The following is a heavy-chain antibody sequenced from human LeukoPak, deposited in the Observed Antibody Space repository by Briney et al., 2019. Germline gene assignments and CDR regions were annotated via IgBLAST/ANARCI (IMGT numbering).Heavy chain of an antibody. J-gene: IGHJ6*03. V-gene: IGHV3-48*01. D-gene: IGHD3-3*01. Sequence: GGSLRLSCAASGFTFSSYSMNWVRQAPGKGLEWVSYISSSSSTIYYADSVKGRFTISRDNAKNSLYLQMNSLRAEDTAVYYCARDIPPQDFWSGYPSYMDVWGKGTTVTVSS. CDR1: GFTFSSYS. CDR2: ISSSSSTI. CDR3: ARDIPPQDFWSGYPSYMDV.